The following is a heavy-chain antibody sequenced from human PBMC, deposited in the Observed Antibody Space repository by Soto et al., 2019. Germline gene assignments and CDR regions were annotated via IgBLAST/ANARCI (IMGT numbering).Heavy chain of an antibody. CDR3: ARDRADRGFDY. Sequence: QVQLEQSGAEVKKPGSSVTVSCKASGDRFTSYAISWARQAPGQGLEWVGTVLPVLGTTNYAQKLRGRVIITADESTSTAYMELGSLRSDDTAIYYCARDRADRGFDYWGQGTLVTVSS. J-gene: IGHJ4*02. CDR1: GDRFTSYA. CDR2: VLPVLGTT. V-gene: IGHV1-69*18. D-gene: IGHD3-10*01.